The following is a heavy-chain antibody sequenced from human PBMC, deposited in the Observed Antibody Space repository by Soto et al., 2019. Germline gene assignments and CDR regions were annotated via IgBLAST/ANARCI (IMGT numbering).Heavy chain of an antibody. V-gene: IGHV4-39*01. CDR3: ARRQSGYDEVY. Sequence: SETLSLTCTVSGGSISSSSYYWGWIRQPPGKGLEWIGSIYYSGSTYYNPSLKSRVTISVDTSKNQFSLKLSSVTAADTAVYYCARRQSGYDEVYWGQGTLVTVSS. D-gene: IGHD5-12*01. CDR2: IYYSGST. J-gene: IGHJ4*02. CDR1: GGSISSSSYY.